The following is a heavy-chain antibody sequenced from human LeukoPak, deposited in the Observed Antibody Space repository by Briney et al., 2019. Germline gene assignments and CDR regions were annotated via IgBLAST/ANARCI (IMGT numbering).Heavy chain of an antibody. V-gene: IGHV3-48*03. CDR1: GFTFSDYE. CDR2: ISTSSSNI. CDR3: AREATTATGTVYMDV. J-gene: IGHJ6*03. D-gene: IGHD6-13*01. Sequence: GGSLRLSCAASGFTFSDYEMNWVRQAPGKGLEWVLHISTSSSNIHYADSVKGRFTISRDNAKNSLYLQMNSLRGDDTALYFGAREATTATGTVYMDVWGKGTTVTISS.